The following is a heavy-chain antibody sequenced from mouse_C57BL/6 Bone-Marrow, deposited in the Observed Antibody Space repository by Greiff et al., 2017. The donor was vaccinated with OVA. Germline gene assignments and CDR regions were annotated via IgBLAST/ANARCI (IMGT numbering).Heavy chain of an antibody. Sequence: VQLKQSGPELVKPGASVKISCKASGYSFTGYYMNWVKQSPEQSLEWIGEINPSTGGTTYNQKFKAKATLTVDKSSSTAYMQLKSLTSEDSAVYYCARRGMDYWGQGTSVTVAS. CDR3: ARRGMDY. CDR1: GYSFTGYY. V-gene: IGHV1-42*01. CDR2: INPSTGGT. J-gene: IGHJ4*01.